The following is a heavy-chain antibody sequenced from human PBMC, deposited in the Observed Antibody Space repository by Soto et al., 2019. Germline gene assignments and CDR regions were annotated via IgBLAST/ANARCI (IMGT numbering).Heavy chain of an antibody. V-gene: IGHV3-11*06. CDR3: ARDNVDTAMESYYYGMDV. Sequence: GGSLRLSCAASGFTFSDYYMSWIRQAPGKGLEWVSYISSSSSYTNYADSVKGRFTISRDNAKNSLYLQMNSLRAEDTAVYYCARDNVDTAMESYYYGMDVWGQGTTVTVSS. J-gene: IGHJ6*02. CDR1: GFTFSDYY. CDR2: ISSSSSYT. D-gene: IGHD5-18*01.